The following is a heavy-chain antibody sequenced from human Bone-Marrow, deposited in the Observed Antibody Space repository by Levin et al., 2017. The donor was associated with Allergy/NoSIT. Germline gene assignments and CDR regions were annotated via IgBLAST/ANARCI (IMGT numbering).Heavy chain of an antibody. V-gene: IGHV4-28*01. CDR1: GYSISTNNW. Sequence: SETLSLTCAVSGYSISTNNWWGWSRQPPGKGLEWIGYMYYSGSTHYNASLKSRVTMSVDTSKNQFFLKLSSVTAVDTAVYYCARKAPASSAFYDWGQGILVTVSS. CDR3: ARKAPASSAFYD. CDR2: MYYSGST. D-gene: IGHD3-22*01. J-gene: IGHJ4*02.